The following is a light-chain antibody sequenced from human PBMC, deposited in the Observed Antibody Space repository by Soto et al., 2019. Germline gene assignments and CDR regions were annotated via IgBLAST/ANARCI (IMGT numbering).Light chain of an antibody. CDR3: AAWDDSLNGYV. J-gene: IGLJ1*01. Sequence: QSVLTQPPSASGTPGQRVTISCSGSSSNLGSNTVNWYQQLPGTAPKPLIYSNNQRPSGVPDRFSGSKSGTSASLAISGLQSEDEADYYCAAWDDSLNGYVFGTGTKLTVL. CDR2: SNN. V-gene: IGLV1-44*01. CDR1: SSNLGSNT.